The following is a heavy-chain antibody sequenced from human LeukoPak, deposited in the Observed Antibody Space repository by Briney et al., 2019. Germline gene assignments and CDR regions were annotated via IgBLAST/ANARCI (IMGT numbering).Heavy chain of an antibody. V-gene: IGHV4-39*01. CDR2: INHSGST. J-gene: IGHJ3*02. CDR3: ARQGYDTLTSYDAFDI. Sequence: PSETLSLTCTVSGGSISSSSYYWSWIRQPPGKGLEWIGEINHSGSTNYNPSLKSRVTISVDTSKNQFSLKLSSVTAADTAVYYCARQGYDTLTSYDAFDIWGQGTMVTVSS. D-gene: IGHD3-22*01. CDR1: GGSISSSSYY.